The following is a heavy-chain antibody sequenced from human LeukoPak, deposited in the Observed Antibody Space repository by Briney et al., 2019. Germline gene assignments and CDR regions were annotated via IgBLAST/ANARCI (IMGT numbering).Heavy chain of an antibody. V-gene: IGHV3-30-3*01. CDR2: ISYDGSNK. Sequence: GGSLRLSCAASGFTFSSYTIHWVRQAPGKGLEWVAVISYDGSNKYYADSVKGRFTISRDNSKNTLFLQMNSLTTEDTAVYYCAREVGGDDVFDYWGQGTLVTVSS. D-gene: IGHD2-21*02. CDR3: AREVGGDDVFDY. CDR1: GFTFSSYT. J-gene: IGHJ4*02.